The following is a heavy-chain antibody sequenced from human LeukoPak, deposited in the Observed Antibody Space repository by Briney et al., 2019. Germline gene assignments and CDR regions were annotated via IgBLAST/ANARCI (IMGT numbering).Heavy chain of an antibody. CDR1: GYTFTAYG. V-gene: IGHV1-18*01. CDR3: GRDQGSRHYPRYFDL. J-gene: IGHJ2*01. CDR2: ISPYTGDT. Sequence: ASVKVSCKASGYTFTAYGISWLRQAPGQRPEWLAWISPYTGDTEYAEALGGRLTVTRDTSTTTVFMQLRSLRSDDTALYFCGRDQGSRHYPRYFDLWGRGTLVTVAS. D-gene: IGHD3-3*01.